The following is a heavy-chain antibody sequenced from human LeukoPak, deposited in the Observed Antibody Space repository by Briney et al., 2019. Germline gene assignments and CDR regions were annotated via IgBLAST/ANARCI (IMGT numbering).Heavy chain of an antibody. CDR2: IIPIFGTA. D-gene: IGHD3-3*01. J-gene: IGHJ6*03. CDR3: ARCITISPDYYYYYMDV. V-gene: IGHV1-69*05. CDR1: GGTFSSYA. Sequence: GASVKVSCKASGGTFSSYAISWVRQAPGQGLEWMGGIIPIFGTANYAQKFQGRVTITTDESTSTPYMELSSLRSEDTAVYYCARCITISPDYYYYYMDVWGKGTTVTVSS.